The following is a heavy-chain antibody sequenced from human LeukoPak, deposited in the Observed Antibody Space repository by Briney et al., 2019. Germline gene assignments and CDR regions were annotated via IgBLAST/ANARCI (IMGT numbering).Heavy chain of an antibody. Sequence: GGSLRLSCAASGFTFSSYCMSWVRQAPGKGLEWVANIKQDGSEKYYVESVKGRFTISRDNAKNSLYIQMNSMRAEDTAVYSCPRSFGGTYYGLHYYYMVVWGNGTTVTVSS. CDR2: IKQDGSEK. CDR1: GFTFSSYC. V-gene: IGHV3-7*01. J-gene: IGHJ6*03. CDR3: PRSFGGTYYGLHYYYMVV. D-gene: IGHD1-26*01.